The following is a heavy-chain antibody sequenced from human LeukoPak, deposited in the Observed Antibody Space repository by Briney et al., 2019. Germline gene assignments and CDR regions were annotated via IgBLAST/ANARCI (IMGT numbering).Heavy chain of an antibody. D-gene: IGHD4-4*01. CDR3: ARATTVDYVDY. CDR1: GGSFSGYY. CDR2: INHSGST. Sequence: SETLSLTRAVYGGSFSGYYWSWIRQPPGKGLEWIGEINHSGSTNYNPSLKSRVTISVDTSKNQFSLKLSSVTAADTAVYYCARATTVDYVDYWGQGTLVTVSS. J-gene: IGHJ4*02. V-gene: IGHV4-34*01.